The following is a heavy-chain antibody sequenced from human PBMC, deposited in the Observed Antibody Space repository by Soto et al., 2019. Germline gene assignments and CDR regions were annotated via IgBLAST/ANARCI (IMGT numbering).Heavy chain of an antibody. D-gene: IGHD1-26*01. CDR3: ARTVVGAIDYFDY. Sequence: QVQLVQSGAEVKKPGASVKVSCKTSGYTFTSYGISWVRQAPGQGLEWMGWISVYNGHTNYAQKSQGTVTLATDTPTSTEYMELRSLTADDTAVYYCARTVVGAIDYFDYWGQGRLVTVTS. J-gene: IGHJ4*02. CDR1: GYTFTSYG. CDR2: ISVYNGHT. V-gene: IGHV1-18*01.